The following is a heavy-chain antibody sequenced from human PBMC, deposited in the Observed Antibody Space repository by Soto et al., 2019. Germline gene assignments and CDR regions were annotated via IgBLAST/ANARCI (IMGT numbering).Heavy chain of an antibody. CDR3: AKEGKDIVVVVAAQTDHFDY. D-gene: IGHD2-15*01. Sequence: GGSLRLSCTASGFTFSSYGMHWVRQTPTKGLEWVALIWYDGNNKYYADSVKGRFTISRDNSKNTLYLQMNSLRAEDTAVYYCAKEGKDIVVVVAAQTDHFDYWGQGTLVTVSS. CDR1: GFTFSSYG. V-gene: IGHV3-30*02. J-gene: IGHJ4*02. CDR2: IWYDGNNK.